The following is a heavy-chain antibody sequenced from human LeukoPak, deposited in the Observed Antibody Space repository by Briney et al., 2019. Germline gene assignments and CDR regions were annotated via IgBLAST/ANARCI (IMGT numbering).Heavy chain of an antibody. V-gene: IGHV3-53*01. J-gene: IGHJ4*02. D-gene: IGHD2-2*01. CDR3: ARVVGQPPHLADY. CDR2: IYSGGST. CDR1: GFTVSSNY. Sequence: GGSLRLSCAASGFTVSSNYMSWVRQAPGRGLEWVSVIYSGGSTYYADSVKGRFTISRDNSKNTVDLQMNNLRAEDTAVYYCARVVGQPPHLADYWGQGTLVTVSS.